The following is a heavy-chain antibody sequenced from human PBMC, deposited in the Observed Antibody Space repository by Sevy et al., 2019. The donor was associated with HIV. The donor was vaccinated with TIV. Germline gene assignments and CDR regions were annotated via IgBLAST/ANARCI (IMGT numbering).Heavy chain of an antibody. V-gene: IGHV3-48*03. CDR2: VSSSADTI. CDR1: GFTFSSYE. J-gene: IGHJ6*02. Sequence: GGSLRLSCAASGFTFSSYEMNWVRQAPGKGLEWVSYVSSSADTIYYEESVRGRFTISRDNAKKSLYLQMNSLRAEDTAVYYCAKRGGQYDLGMDVWGQGTTVTVSS. CDR3: AKRGGQYDLGMDV. D-gene: IGHD3-3*01.